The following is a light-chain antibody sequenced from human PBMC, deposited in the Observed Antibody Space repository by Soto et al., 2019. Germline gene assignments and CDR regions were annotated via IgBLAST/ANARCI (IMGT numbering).Light chain of an antibody. J-gene: IGLJ1*01. CDR1: SSDVGGYNY. V-gene: IGLV2-14*01. CDR3: SSYTSSRTYV. Sequence: QSALTQPASVSGSPVQSIAISCTGTSSDVGGYNYVSWYQQHPGKAPKLMVYDVSNRPSGVSNRFSGSKSGNTDSLTISGLQAEDEADYYCSSYTSSRTYVFGTGTKLTVL. CDR2: DVS.